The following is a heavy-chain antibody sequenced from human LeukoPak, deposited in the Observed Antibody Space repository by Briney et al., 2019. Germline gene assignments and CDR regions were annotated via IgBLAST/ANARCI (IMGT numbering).Heavy chain of an antibody. D-gene: IGHD5-12*01. V-gene: IGHV3-30*02. CDR3: AKGGGYEAQYYYYYLDV. J-gene: IGHJ6*03. Sequence: GGSLRLSCAASGFTFISYGMYWVRPAPGKGVGAVAFLRYDGSNKYYADSVKGRFTVSRDNSKNTLYLQMKSLRAEDTAVYYCAKGGGYEAQYYYYYLDVWGKGTTVTISS. CDR2: LRYDGSNK. CDR1: GFTFISYG.